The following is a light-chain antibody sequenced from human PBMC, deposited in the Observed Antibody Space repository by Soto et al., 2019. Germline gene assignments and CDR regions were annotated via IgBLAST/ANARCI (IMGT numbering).Light chain of an antibody. CDR2: AAS. J-gene: IGKJ2*01. CDR1: QSVSSSY. V-gene: IGKV3-20*01. Sequence: EIVLTQSPGTLSLSPGERATLSCRASQSVSSSYLAWYQQKPGQAPRVLIYAASSRATGIPDRFSGSGSGKEFTLTISRLEPEDFAVYFCQQYGNSPPNTFGQGTK. CDR3: QQYGNSPPNT.